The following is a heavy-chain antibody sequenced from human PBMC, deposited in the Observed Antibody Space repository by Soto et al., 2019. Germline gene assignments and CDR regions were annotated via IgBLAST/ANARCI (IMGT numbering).Heavy chain of an antibody. CDR3: ANLFESSTWD. CDR2: ISDRGGST. D-gene: IGHD6-13*01. Sequence: EVQLLESGGGLIHPGGSLRLSCVASGFTFSSYAMTWVRQAPGKGLEWLSSISDRGGSTYYADSVRGRFTISRDNSWNTLFLQMNSLRAEDTAVYYCANLFESSTWDWGQGTLVTVSS. CDR1: GFTFSSYA. V-gene: IGHV3-23*01. J-gene: IGHJ1*01.